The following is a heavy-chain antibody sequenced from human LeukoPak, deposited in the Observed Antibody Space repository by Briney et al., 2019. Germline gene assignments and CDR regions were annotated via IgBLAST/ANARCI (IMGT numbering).Heavy chain of an antibody. V-gene: IGHV3-33*01. CDR2: IWYDGSNK. Sequence: GRSLRLSCAASGFTFSSYCMHWVRQAPGKGLEWVAVIWYDGSNKYYADSVKGRFTISRDNSKNTLYLQMNSLRAEDTAVYYCASELGYCSSTSCYREGDYWGQGNLVTV. D-gene: IGHD2-2*01. CDR3: ASELGYCSSTSCYREGDY. J-gene: IGHJ4*02. CDR1: GFTFSSYC.